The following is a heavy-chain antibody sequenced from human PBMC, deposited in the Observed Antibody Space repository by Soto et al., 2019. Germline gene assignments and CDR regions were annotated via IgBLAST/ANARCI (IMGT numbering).Heavy chain of an antibody. CDR2: IDWDDDK. CDR1: GFSLSTSGMC. J-gene: IGHJ6*02. Sequence: SGPTLVNPTQTLTLTCTFSGFSLSTSGMCVSWIRQPPGKALEWLALIDWDDDKYYSTSLKTRLTISKDTSKNQVVLTMTNMDPVDTATYYCARISSNWNYVGGYYYYYGMDVWGQGTKVTVYS. CDR3: ARISSNWNYVGGYYYYYGMDV. D-gene: IGHD1-7*01. V-gene: IGHV2-70*01.